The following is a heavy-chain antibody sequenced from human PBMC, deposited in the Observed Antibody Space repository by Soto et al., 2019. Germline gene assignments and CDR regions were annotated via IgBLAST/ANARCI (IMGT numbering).Heavy chain of an antibody. Sequence: SETLSLTCTVSGGSISSSSYYWGWIRQPPGKGLEWIGSIYYSGSTYYNPSLKSRVTISVDTSKNQFSLKLSSVTAADTAVYYCARNSGWFGELLYFDYWGQGTLVTVSS. D-gene: IGHD3-10*01. CDR3: ARNSGWFGELLYFDY. CDR1: GGSISSSSYY. J-gene: IGHJ4*02. V-gene: IGHV4-39*01. CDR2: IYYSGST.